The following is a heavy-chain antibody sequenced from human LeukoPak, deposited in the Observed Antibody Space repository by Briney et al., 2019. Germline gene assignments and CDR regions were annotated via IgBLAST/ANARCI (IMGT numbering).Heavy chain of an antibody. J-gene: IGHJ4*02. CDR2: IYGAGAGIT. CDR1: GFTVNNNY. V-gene: IGHV3-53*01. CDR3: ARELGD. Sequence: GGSLRLSCATSGFTVNNNYMSWVRQAPGKGLEWVSVIYGAGAGITYYLDSVKGRFTISRDNYRNTVYLQMNSLRAEDTAVYYCARELGDWGQGTLVTVSS.